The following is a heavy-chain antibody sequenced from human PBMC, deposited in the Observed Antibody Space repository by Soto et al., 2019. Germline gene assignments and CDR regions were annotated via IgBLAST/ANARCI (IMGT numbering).Heavy chain of an antibody. V-gene: IGHV2-5*02. J-gene: IGHJ6*02. CDR2: IYWDDDK. CDR1: GFSLSTSGVG. CDR3: AHTKYSSSWYPWNYGMAV. D-gene: IGHD6-13*01. Sequence: QITLKESGPTLVKPTQTLTLTCTFSGFSLSTSGVGVGWIRQPQGKALEWLALIYWDDDKRYSPSLKSRPTITKDTSKNQVVRTMANRDPVDTATYYCAHTKYSSSWYPWNYGMAVWGQGTTVTVSS.